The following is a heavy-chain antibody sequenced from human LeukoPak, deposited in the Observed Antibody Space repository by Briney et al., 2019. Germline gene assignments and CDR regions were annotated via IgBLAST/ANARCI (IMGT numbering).Heavy chain of an antibody. CDR2: ISSSSSYI. V-gene: IGHV3-21*04. J-gene: IGHJ4*02. Sequence: GGSLRLSCAASGFTLSSYAMSWVRQAPGKGLEWVSSISSSSSYIYYADSVKGRFTISRDNAKNSLYLQMNSLRAEDTALYYCARESFSLWFRDWGQGTLVTVSS. CDR1: GFTLSSYA. D-gene: IGHD3-10*01. CDR3: ARESFSLWFRD.